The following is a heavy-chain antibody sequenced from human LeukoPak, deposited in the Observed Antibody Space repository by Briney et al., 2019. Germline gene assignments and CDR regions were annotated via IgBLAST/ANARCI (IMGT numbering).Heavy chain of an antibody. D-gene: IGHD2-2*01. CDR2: IYYSGST. V-gene: IGHV4-59*01. J-gene: IGHJ5*02. CDR1: GGSISSYY. CDR3: ARVSGRVVPAANWFDP. Sequence: SETLSLTCTVSGGSISSYYWSWIRQPPGKGLEWSGYIYYSGSTNSHPSPQSPITISVDTSKYQFSLKLSSVTAADTAVYYCARVSGRVVPAANWFDPWGQGTLVTVSS.